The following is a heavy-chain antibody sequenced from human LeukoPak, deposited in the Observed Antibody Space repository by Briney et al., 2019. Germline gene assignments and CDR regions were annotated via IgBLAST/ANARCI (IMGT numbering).Heavy chain of an antibody. Sequence: PGGSLRLSCAASGFTFGSYAMSWVRQAPGKELEWVSSITASGAATYYADSVKGRFTISRDNSKSMLYLQMNSLRAEDTALYYCAKGGALFAVASYFDYWGQGTLVTVSS. CDR3: AKGGALFAVASYFDY. D-gene: IGHD6-19*01. CDR1: GFTFGSYA. CDR2: ITASGAAT. V-gene: IGHV3-23*01. J-gene: IGHJ4*02.